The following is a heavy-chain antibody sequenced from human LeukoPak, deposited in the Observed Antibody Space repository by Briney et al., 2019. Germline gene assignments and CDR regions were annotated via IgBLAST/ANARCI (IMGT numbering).Heavy chain of an antibody. D-gene: IGHD2-15*01. Sequence: EASVKVSCKASGYTFTSYGISWVRQAPGQGLEWMGLISAYGNTNYAQNLQGRVTMTTDTSTSTAYMELRSLRSDDTAVYYCARGIIGYYFDYWGQGTLVTVSS. CDR2: ISAYGNT. J-gene: IGHJ4*02. V-gene: IGHV1-18*01. CDR3: ARGIIGYYFDY. CDR1: GYTFTSYG.